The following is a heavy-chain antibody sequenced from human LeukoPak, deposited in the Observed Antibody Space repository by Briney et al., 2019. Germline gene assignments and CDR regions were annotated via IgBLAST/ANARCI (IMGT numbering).Heavy chain of an antibody. CDR1: GYTFTGYY. Sequence: ASVKVSCKASGYTFTGYYMHWVRQAPGQGLEWMGWINPNSGGTNYAQKFQGRVTMTRDTSISTAYMELSRLRSDDTAVYYCARGGDVYSGYDGAFDIWGQGTMVTVSS. V-gene: IGHV1-2*02. J-gene: IGHJ3*02. CDR3: ARGGDVYSGYDGAFDI. CDR2: INPNSGGT. D-gene: IGHD5-12*01.